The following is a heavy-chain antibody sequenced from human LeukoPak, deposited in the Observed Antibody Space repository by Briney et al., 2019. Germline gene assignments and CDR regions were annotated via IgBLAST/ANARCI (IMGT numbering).Heavy chain of an antibody. J-gene: IGHJ4*02. CDR2: INSDGSST. CDR3: ASTHY. V-gene: IGHV3-74*01. CDR1: GFTFSDYY. Sequence: GGSLRLSCAASGFTFSDYYMSWIRQAPGKGLVWVSRINSDGSSTSYADSVKGRFTISRDNAKNTLYLQMNSLRAEDTAVYYCASTHYWGQGTLVTVSS.